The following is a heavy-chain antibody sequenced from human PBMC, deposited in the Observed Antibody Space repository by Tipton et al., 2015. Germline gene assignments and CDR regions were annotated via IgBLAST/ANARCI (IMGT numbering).Heavy chain of an antibody. CDR1: GYTFTSYD. CDR3: ARNTYNNSPFYFDY. CDR2: MNPNSGNT. D-gene: IGHD4-11*01. J-gene: IGHJ4*02. Sequence: QSGAEVKKPGASVKVSCKASGYTFTSYDINWVRQATGQGLEWMGWMNPNSGNTGYAQKFQGRVTMTRDTSISTAYMELSSLTSEDTAVYYCARNTYNNSPFYFDYWGQGTLVTVSS. V-gene: IGHV1-8*01.